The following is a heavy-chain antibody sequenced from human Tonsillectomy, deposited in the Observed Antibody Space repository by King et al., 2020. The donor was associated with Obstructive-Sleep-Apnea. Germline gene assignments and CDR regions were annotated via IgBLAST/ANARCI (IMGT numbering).Heavy chain of an antibody. J-gene: IGHJ3*02. CDR1: GGSISSSSYY. CDR3: ARELDYVILTAYFGPTSGTQNAFDI. CDR2: IYYTGNT. Sequence: LQLQESGPGLVKPSETLSLTCTVSGGSISSSSYYWGCVRQPPGKGLEWIGNIYYTGNTYYNPSLKSRVTMSVDTSKNQFSLKLSSVTAADTAVYYCARELDYVILTAYFGPTSGTQNAFDIWGQGAMVTVSS. V-gene: IGHV4-39*07. D-gene: IGHD3-9*01.